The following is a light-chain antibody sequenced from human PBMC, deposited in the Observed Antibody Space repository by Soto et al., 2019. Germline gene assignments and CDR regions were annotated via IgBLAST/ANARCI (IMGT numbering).Light chain of an antibody. CDR1: QSVYNN. J-gene: IGKJ2*01. CDR3: HQSYITPPA. V-gene: IGKV3-15*01. Sequence: EIVMTQSPATLSVSPGERATLSCRASQSVYNNLAWYQQKPGQAPRLLIYGASTRATGIPARFSGSGSGTDFTLTISNLQPEDFATYSCHQSYITPPAFGQGTKVGIK. CDR2: GAS.